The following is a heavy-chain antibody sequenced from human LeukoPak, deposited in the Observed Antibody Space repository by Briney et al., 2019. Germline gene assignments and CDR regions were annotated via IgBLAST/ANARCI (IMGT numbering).Heavy chain of an antibody. Sequence: PSETLSLTCTVSGGSISSYYWSWIRQPPGKGLEWIGYIYYSGSTNCNPSLKSRVTISVDTSKNQFSLKLSSVTAADTAVYYCARGEAGTWGQGTLVTVSS. CDR3: ARGEAGT. CDR1: GGSISSYY. V-gene: IGHV4-59*01. CDR2: IYYSGST. J-gene: IGHJ5*02. D-gene: IGHD3-10*01.